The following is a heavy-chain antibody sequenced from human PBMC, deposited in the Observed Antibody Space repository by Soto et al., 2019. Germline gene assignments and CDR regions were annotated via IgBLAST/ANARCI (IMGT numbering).Heavy chain of an antibody. Sequence: PSVKVSCKTSGYTFTSYDINWVRQAPGQGLEWVGWMNTNSDDTRSAQKFRGRLTLTRDKSMRAVYMKLSNLRPDDSAVYYCAREWSAAGHFYGMDVWGQGTTVTVS. J-gene: IGHJ6*02. V-gene: IGHV1-8*01. CDR3: AREWSAAGHFYGMDV. D-gene: IGHD6-13*01. CDR2: MNTNSDDT. CDR1: GYTFTSYD.